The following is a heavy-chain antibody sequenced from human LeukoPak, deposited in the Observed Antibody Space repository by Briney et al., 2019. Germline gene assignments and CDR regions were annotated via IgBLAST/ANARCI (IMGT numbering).Heavy chain of an antibody. D-gene: IGHD3-3*01. CDR2: IYYSGST. V-gene: IGHV4-39*07. CDR1: GGSISSSSYY. Sequence: PSETLSLTCTVSGGSISSSSYYWGWIRQPPGKGLEWIGSIYYSGSTYYNPSLKSRVTISVDTSKNQFSLKLSSVTAADTAVYYCARDREGVATNWFDPRGQGTLVTVSS. J-gene: IGHJ5*02. CDR3: ARDREGVATNWFDP.